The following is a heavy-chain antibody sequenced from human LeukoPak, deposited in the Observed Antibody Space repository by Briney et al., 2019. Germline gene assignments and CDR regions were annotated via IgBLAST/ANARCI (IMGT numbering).Heavy chain of an antibody. J-gene: IGHJ3*02. CDR3: ARDRFPEGAFDI. Sequence: NPSQTLSLTCTVSGGSISSGDYYWSWIRQPPGKGLERIGYIYYSGSTYYNPSLKSRVTISVDTSKNQFSLKLSSVTAADTAVHYCARDRFPEGAFDIWGQGTMVTVSS. V-gene: IGHV4-30-4*08. CDR1: GGSISSGDYY. CDR2: IYYSGST.